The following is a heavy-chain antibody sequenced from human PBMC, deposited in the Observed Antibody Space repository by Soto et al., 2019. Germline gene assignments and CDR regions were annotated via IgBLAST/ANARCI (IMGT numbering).Heavy chain of an antibody. CDR2: IKQDGSEK. D-gene: IGHD3-22*01. V-gene: IGHV3-7*04. CDR1: FTFSSYW. CDR3: ARFYYDSSGYLPSPYYYYYGMDV. Sequence: EVQLVESGGGLVQPGFTFSSYWMSWVRQAPGKGLEWVANIKQDGSEKYYVDSVKGRFTISRDNAKNSLYLQMNSLRAEDTAVYYCARFYYDSSGYLPSPYYYYYGMDVWGQGTTVTVSS. J-gene: IGHJ6*02.